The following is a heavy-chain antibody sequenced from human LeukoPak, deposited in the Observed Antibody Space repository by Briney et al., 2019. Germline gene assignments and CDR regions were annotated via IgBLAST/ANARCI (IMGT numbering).Heavy chain of an antibody. V-gene: IGHV1-24*01. CDR2: FYPEDGEA. Sequence: ASVKVSCEVSGYTLTELSMHWVRQAPGKGLEWMGGFYPEDGEAIYAQKFQGRVTMTEDTSTDTAYMELSSLRSEDTAVYYCATVQWRTSCYTFDYWGQGTLVTVSS. CDR3: ATVQWRTSCYTFDY. CDR1: GYTLTELS. J-gene: IGHJ4*02. D-gene: IGHD2-2*02.